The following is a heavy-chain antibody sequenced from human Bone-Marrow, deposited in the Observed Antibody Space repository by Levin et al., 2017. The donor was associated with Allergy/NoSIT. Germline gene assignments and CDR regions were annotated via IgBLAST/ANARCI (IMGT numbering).Heavy chain of an antibody. J-gene: IGHJ5*01. Sequence: GGSLRLSCAASGFTFSNHAMHWVRLAPGKGLEWVAAIPHDGSNKYYADSVKGRFTISRDNSKNTLDVEMNSLRVEDTAVYYCARSPGIAVGRGFLDSWGQGTLVTVSS. D-gene: IGHD6-19*01. CDR2: IPHDGSNK. CDR1: GFTFSNHA. V-gene: IGHV3-30-3*01. CDR3: ARSPGIAVGRGFLDS.